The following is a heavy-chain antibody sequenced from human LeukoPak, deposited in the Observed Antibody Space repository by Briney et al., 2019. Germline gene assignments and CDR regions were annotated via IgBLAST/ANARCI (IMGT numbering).Heavy chain of an antibody. CDR1: GGSISSYY. J-gene: IGHJ2*01. V-gene: IGHV4-4*09. CDR3: ARPLVVSGLWYFDL. D-gene: IGHD2-2*01. Sequence: SETLSLTCTVSGGSISSYYWSWIRQPPGKGLEWIGYIYTSGSTNYNPSLKSRVTISVDTSKNQFSLKLSSVTAADTAVYYCARPLVVSGLWYFDLWGRGTLVTVSS. CDR2: IYTSGST.